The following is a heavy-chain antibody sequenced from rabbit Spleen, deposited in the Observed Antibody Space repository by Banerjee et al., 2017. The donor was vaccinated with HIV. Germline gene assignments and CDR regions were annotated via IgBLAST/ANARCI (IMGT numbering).Heavy chain of an antibody. V-gene: IGHV1S45*01. CDR3: ARSIDSGGSSPFNL. J-gene: IGHJ4*01. Sequence: QEQLEESGGDLVKPEGSLTLTCTASGFSFSSNYWIYWVRQTPGKGPEWIARISGITGNTNYASWAKGRFTISKTSSTTVTLQIASLTAADTATYYCARSIDSGGSSPFNLWGPGTLVTVS. CDR2: ISGITGNT. CDR1: GFSFSSNYW. D-gene: IGHD8-1*01.